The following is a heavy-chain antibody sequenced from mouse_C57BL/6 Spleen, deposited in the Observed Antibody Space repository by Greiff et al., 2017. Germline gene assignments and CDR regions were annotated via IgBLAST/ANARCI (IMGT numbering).Heavy chain of an antibody. Sequence: DVMLVESGGGLVKPGGSLKLSCAASGFTFSDYGMHWVRQAPEKGLEWVAYLSSGSSTIYYADTVKGRFTISRDNAKNTLFLQMTSLRSEDTAMYYCARRDYYGSSYGSAMDYWGQGTSVTVSS. J-gene: IGHJ4*01. CDR3: ARRDYYGSSYGSAMDY. D-gene: IGHD1-1*01. CDR2: LSSGSSTI. V-gene: IGHV5-17*01. CDR1: GFTFSDYG.